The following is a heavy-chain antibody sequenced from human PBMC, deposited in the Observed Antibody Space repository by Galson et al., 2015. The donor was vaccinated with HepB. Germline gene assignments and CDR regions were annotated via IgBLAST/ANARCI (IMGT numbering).Heavy chain of an antibody. J-gene: IGHJ6*03. V-gene: IGHV3-30*18. D-gene: IGHD2-21*01. CDR3: AKDASAAGIYYYYYYYMDV. CDR1: GFTFSSYG. Sequence: LRLSCAASGFTFSSYGMYWVRQAPGKGLEWVAVVSNDVSSEYYADSVKGRFTISRDNSRNTLYLQVNSLRAEDTAVYYCAKDASAAGIYYYYYYYMDVWGKGTTVTVSS. CDR2: VSNDVSSE.